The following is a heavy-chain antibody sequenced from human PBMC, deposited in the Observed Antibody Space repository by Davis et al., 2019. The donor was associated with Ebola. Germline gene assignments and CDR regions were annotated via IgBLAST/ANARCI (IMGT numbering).Heavy chain of an antibody. Sequence: ASVKVSCKASGYTFTGYYMHWVRQAPGQGLEWMGWINPNSGGTNYAKKFQGRVTMTRDTSISTAYMELSRLRSDDTAVYYCARVGDAVTTLDYWGQGTLVTVSS. D-gene: IGHD4-17*01. CDR3: ARVGDAVTTLDY. V-gene: IGHV1-2*02. CDR2: INPNSGGT. CDR1: GYTFTGYY. J-gene: IGHJ4*02.